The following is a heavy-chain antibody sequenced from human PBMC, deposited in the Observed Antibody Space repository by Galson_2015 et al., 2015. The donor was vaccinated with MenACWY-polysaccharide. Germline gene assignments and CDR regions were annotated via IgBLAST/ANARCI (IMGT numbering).Heavy chain of an antibody. CDR2: IYPGESDT. CDR1: GYSFTTHW. D-gene: IGHD5-12*01. Sequence: QSGAEVKKPGESLKISCKGSGYSFTTHWIGWVRQMPGKGLEWMGIIYPGESDTRYGPSFQGQVTISADRSISTAYLQWSSLRASDTAMYYCARGRYSGTDSPYYFQYWGQGTLVTVSS. V-gene: IGHV5-51*01. J-gene: IGHJ4*02. CDR3: ARGRYSGTDSPYYFQY.